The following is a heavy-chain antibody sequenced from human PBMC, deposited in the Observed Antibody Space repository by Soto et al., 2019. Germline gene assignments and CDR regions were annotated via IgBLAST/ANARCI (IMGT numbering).Heavy chain of an antibody. CDR3: AAATTWNFHFHY. CDR1: GFTISTHG. Sequence: QVQLVESGGGVVQPGTSLRLSCAASGFTISTHGMHWVRQAPGKGLEWVANIWYDGSNKFYVDSVKGRFTISKDNSKNTLYVQMNSLRAGDTAVYYCAAATTWNFHFHYWGQGTQVTVSS. J-gene: IGHJ4*02. CDR2: IWYDGSNK. D-gene: IGHD1-7*01. V-gene: IGHV3-33*01.